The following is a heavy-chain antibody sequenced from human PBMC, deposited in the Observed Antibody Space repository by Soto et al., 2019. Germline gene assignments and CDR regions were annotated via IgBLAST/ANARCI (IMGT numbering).Heavy chain of an antibody. CDR1: GYTFTGYY. CDR2: INPNSGGT. V-gene: IGHV1-2*02. J-gene: IGHJ6*02. D-gene: IGHD3-3*01. CDR3: ARSPRFPLAGYYYGMDV. Sequence: ASVKVSCKASGYTFTGYYMHWVRRAPGQGLEWMGWINPNSGGTNYAQKFQGRVTMTRDTSISTAYMELSRLRSDDTAVYYCARSPRFPLAGYYYGMDVWGQGTTVTVSS.